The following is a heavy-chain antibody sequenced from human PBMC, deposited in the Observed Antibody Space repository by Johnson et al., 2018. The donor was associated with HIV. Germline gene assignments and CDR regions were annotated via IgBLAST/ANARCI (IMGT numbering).Heavy chain of an antibody. CDR3: ARDRGLDAFDI. J-gene: IGHJ3*02. D-gene: IGHD3-10*01. CDR2: IYSGGSP. Sequence: VQLVESGGGVVQPGTSLRLSCAASGFTFSSYNMHWVRQAPGKGLEWVSLIYSGGSPYYADSVKGRFTISRDNSKNTLYLQMNSLRAEDTAVYYCARDRGLDAFDIWGQGTMVTVSS. CDR1: GFTFSSYN. V-gene: IGHV3-66*01.